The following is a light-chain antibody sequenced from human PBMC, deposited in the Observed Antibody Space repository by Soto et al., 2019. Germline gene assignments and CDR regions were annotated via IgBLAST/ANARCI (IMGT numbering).Light chain of an antibody. Sequence: DIVLTQTPLSSAVTLGQPASISCRSSQSRLHSDGSTYLSWLHQRPGQPPRLLIYKISNRLSGVPDRFSGSGAGTDFTLKISRVEAEDVGVYYCMQATQFPPYTFGQGTKPEIE. CDR1: QSRLHSDGSTY. V-gene: IGKV2-24*01. J-gene: IGKJ2*01. CDR2: KIS. CDR3: MQATQFPPYT.